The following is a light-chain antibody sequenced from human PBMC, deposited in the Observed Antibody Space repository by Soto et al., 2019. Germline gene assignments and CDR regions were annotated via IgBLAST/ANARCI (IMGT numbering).Light chain of an antibody. Sequence: DIQMTQSRSSLSASVGARVTITCRSSQSINRYIHWYQQKPGKAPNLLINAASGLQSGVPSRFSGGGSGTDFTLTISRLEPEDFAAYYCQQYGKSLPITFGQGTRVEIK. V-gene: IGKV1-39*01. CDR1: QSINRY. CDR3: QQYGKSLPIT. CDR2: AAS. J-gene: IGKJ5*01.